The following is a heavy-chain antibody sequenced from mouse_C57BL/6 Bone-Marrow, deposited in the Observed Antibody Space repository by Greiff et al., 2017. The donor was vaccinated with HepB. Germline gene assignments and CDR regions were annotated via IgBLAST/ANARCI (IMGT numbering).Heavy chain of an antibody. CDR2: IDPSDSYT. Sequence: VQLQQPGAELVKPGASVKLSCKASGYTFTSYWMQWVKQRPGQGLEWIGEIDPSDSYTNYNQKFKGKATLTVDTSSSTAYMQLSSLTSEDSAVYDCARCYYSNPYYFDYWGQGTTLTVSS. CDR3: ARCYYSNPYYFDY. CDR1: GYTFTSYW. J-gene: IGHJ2*01. D-gene: IGHD2-5*01. V-gene: IGHV1-50*01.